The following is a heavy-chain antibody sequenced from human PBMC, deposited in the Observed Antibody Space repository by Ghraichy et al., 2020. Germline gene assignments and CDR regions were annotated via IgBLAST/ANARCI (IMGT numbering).Heavy chain of an antibody. V-gene: IGHV3-72*01. D-gene: IGHD2-21*02. CDR3: SRVYTNRWGKDCSDY. CDR1: GFTFSDHY. Sequence: LSLTCAASGFTFSDHYMDWVRQAPGKGLEWVGRIRNKPNSYTTEYAASVKGRFTISRDDPNNSLYLQMSSLKTEDTAVYYCSRVYTNRWGKDCSDYWGQGTLVTVSS. CDR2: IRNKPNSYTT. J-gene: IGHJ4*02.